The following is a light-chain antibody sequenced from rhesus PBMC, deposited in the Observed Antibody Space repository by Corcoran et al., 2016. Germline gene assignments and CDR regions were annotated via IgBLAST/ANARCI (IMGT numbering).Light chain of an antibody. CDR1: QGISSY. Sequence: DIQMTQSPSSLSASVGDTVTITCRASQGISSYLNWFQQKPGKDSKLLIYDVSNLESGVPSRFSGSGSGTDFTLTISSLQPEDFAAYYCLQHNSYPRTFGQGTKVEIK. CDR3: LQHNSYPRT. J-gene: IGKJ1*01. V-gene: IGKV1-28*03. CDR2: DVS.